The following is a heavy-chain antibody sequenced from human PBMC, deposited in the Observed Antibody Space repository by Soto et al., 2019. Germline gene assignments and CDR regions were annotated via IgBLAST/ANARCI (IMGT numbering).Heavy chain of an antibody. CDR3: ARGRGSGWFYYYYGMDV. D-gene: IGHD6-19*01. Sequence: QVQLVQSGAEVKKPGASVKVSCKASGYTFTSYDINWVRQATGQGLEWMGWMNPNSGNTGYAQKFQGRVTMTRNTSINTAYMELSSLRSEDTAVYYCARGRGSGWFYYYYGMDVWGQGTTVTVSS. V-gene: IGHV1-8*01. J-gene: IGHJ6*02. CDR1: GYTFTSYD. CDR2: MNPNSGNT.